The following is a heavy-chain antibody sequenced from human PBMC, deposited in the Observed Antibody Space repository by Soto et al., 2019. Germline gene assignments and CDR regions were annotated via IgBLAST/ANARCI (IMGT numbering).Heavy chain of an antibody. CDR2: ISGGGDNT. Sequence: GGSLRLSCAASKFTFSTYAMTWVRQAPGKGLEWVSDISGGGDNTYYADSVKGRFTISRDNSKSTLYLQMNSLRAEDTAIYYCAKDQSNSNPLYYFDFWGPGTLVTVSS. J-gene: IGHJ4*02. D-gene: IGHD3-22*01. CDR1: KFTFSTYA. CDR3: AKDQSNSNPLYYFDF. V-gene: IGHV3-23*01.